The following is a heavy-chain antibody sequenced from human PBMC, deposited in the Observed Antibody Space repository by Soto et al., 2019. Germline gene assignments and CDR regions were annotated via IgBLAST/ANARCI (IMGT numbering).Heavy chain of an antibody. V-gene: IGHV3-33*01. D-gene: IGHD2-15*01. CDR1: GFTFSSYG. J-gene: IGHJ4*02. CDR3: ARDDLSVVVAATGSFDY. Sequence: QVQLVESGGGVVQPGRSLRLSCAASGFTFSSYGMHWVRQAPGKGLEWVAVIWYDGSNKYYADSVKGRFTISRDNSENTLYLQMNSLRAEDTAVYYCARDDLSVVVAATGSFDYWGQGTLVTVSS. CDR2: IWYDGSNK.